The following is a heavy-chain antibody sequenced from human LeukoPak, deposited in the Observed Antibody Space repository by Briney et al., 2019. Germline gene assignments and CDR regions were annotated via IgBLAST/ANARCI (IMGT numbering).Heavy chain of an antibody. V-gene: IGHV7-4-1*02. J-gene: IGHJ6*02. CDR2: INTNTGNP. Sequence: ASVKVSCKASGYTFTSYAMNWVRQAPGQGLEWMGWINTNTGNPTYAQGFTGRFVSSLDTSVSTAYLQISSLKAEDTAVYYCARAGYCSSTSCYWPAGQYYYGMDVWGQGTTVTVSS. D-gene: IGHD2-2*01. CDR3: ARAGYCSSTSCYWPAGQYYYGMDV. CDR1: GYTFTSYA.